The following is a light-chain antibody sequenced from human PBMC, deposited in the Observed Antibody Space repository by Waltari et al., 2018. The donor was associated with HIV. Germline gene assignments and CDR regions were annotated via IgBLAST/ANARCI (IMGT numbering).Light chain of an antibody. CDR2: YND. Sequence: QSVLTQPPSLSEAPRQRVTISCSGSHSKIGNNAVNWYQQLPGKAPKLLIYYNDLLPSGVSDRFSGSRSGTSASLAISGLQSEDEAHYYCASWDDRLNGWVFGGGTQLTVL. V-gene: IGLV1-36*01. CDR1: HSKIGNNA. CDR3: ASWDDRLNGWV. J-gene: IGLJ3*02.